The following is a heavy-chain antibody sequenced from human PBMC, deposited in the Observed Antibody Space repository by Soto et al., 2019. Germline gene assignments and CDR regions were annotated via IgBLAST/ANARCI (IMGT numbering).Heavy chain of an antibody. V-gene: IGHV3-7*01. Sequence: VCWGAAEGNCVDFGGSWVSQKPGKGLEWVANIKQDGSEKYYVDSVKDRFTISRDNAKNSLYLQMNSLRAEDSAVYYCARVYPGSGWPYHYYGMDVWGQGTTVTVSS. CDR2: IKQDGSEK. CDR3: ARVYPGSGWPYHYYGMDV. CDR1: EGNCVDFG. D-gene: IGHD6-19*01. J-gene: IGHJ6*02.